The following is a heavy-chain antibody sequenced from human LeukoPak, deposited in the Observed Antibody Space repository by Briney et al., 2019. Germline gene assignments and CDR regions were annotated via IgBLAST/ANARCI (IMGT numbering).Heavy chain of an antibody. CDR1: GFTFSSYG. Sequence: GGSLRLSCAASGFTFSSYGMSWVRQAPGKGLEWVAVISYDGSNKYYADSVKGRFTISRDNSKNTLYLQMNSLRAEDTAVYYCAKDPGDAFDIWGQGTMVTVSS. J-gene: IGHJ3*02. V-gene: IGHV3-30*18. CDR2: ISYDGSNK. CDR3: AKDPGDAFDI.